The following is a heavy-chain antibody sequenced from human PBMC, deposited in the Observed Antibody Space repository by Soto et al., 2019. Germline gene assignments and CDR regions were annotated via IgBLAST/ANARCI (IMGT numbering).Heavy chain of an antibody. Sequence: PGGSLRLSCAASGFTFSSYGMHWVRQAPGKGLEWVAVIWYDGSNKYYADSVKGRFTISRDNSKNTLYLQMNSLRAEDTAVYYCARDRLERKRFDYWGQGTLVTVSS. V-gene: IGHV3-33*01. CDR1: GFTFSSYG. D-gene: IGHD1-1*01. CDR3: ARDRLERKRFDY. J-gene: IGHJ4*02. CDR2: IWYDGSNK.